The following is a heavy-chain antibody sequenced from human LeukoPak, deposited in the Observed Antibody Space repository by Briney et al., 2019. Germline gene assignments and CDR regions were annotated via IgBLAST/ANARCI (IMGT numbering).Heavy chain of an antibody. Sequence: PGGSLRLSCAASGFPFSNYGMSWLRQAPGKGLEWVSAISGSGDSTNYADSVKGRFTISRENSKNTLYLQMNSLRAEDTAVYYCAKTYAFDIWGQGTLVTVSS. CDR3: AKTYAFDI. CDR1: GFPFSNYG. V-gene: IGHV3-23*01. CDR2: ISGSGDST. J-gene: IGHJ3*02.